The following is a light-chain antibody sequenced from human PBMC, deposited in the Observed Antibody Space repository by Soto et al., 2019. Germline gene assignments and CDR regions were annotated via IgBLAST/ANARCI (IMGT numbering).Light chain of an antibody. CDR2: DVT. V-gene: IGLV2-11*01. J-gene: IGLJ1*01. CDR3: CSYAGSYV. Sequence: LTQPRSVSGSPGQSVTISCTGTSSDVGGYNYVSWYQQYPGKGPKLIIYDVTKRPSGVPDRFSGSKSGSTASLTISGLQAEDEADYYCCSYAGSYVFGTGTKVTVL. CDR1: SSDVGGYNY.